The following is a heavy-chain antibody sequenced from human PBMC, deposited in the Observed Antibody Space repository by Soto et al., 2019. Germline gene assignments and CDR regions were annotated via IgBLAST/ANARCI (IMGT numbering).Heavy chain of an antibody. J-gene: IGHJ4*01. Sequence: VQLVESGGGVVQPGRSLRLSCAASGFTFSDYAMHWVRQAPGKGLEWVAVVSHDGRNTHYADYVKGRFTISRDISKNTVSLEMTSLSAEDTAVYYCAKGGRKWLVTSDFNYWGHGALVTVSS. D-gene: IGHD6-19*01. CDR1: GFTFSDYA. CDR3: AKGGRKWLVTSDFNY. CDR2: VSHDGRNT. V-gene: IGHV3-30*18.